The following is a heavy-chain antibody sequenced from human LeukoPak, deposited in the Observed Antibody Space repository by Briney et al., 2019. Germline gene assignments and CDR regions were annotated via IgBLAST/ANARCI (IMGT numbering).Heavy chain of an antibody. D-gene: IGHD6-13*01. CDR3: ARGIAAAGTRAVAGTTGEFDY. CDR1: GYTFTGYY. CDR2: INPNSGGT. Sequence: SVKVSCKASGYTFTGYYMHWVRQAPGQGLEWMGWINPNSGGTNYAQKFQGWVTMTRDTSISTAYMELSRLRSDDTAVYYCARGIAAAGTRAVAGTTGEFDYWGQGTLVTVSS. V-gene: IGHV1-2*04. J-gene: IGHJ4*02.